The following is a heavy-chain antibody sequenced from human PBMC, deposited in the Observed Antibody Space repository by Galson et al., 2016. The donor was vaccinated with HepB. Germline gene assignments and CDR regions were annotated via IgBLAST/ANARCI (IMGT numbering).Heavy chain of an antibody. V-gene: IGHV3-48*02. J-gene: IGHJ2*01. CDR3: ARCRVDYYASNDYDSPYRYWHLDL. CDR1: EFTFNSYS. D-gene: IGHD3-22*01. Sequence: SLRLSCAASEFTFNSYSMNWVRQAPGKGLEWVSYTSSSSSTIYYADSVMGRFTISRDNAKNSLYLQMNSLRDEDTAVYYCARCRVDYYASNDYDSPYRYWHLDLWGRGTLVTISA. CDR2: TSSSSSTI.